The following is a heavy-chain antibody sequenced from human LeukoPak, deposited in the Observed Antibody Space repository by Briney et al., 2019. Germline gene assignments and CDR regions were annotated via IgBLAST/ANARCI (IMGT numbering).Heavy chain of an antibody. CDR2: IYHSGST. J-gene: IGHJ4*02. CDR3: ANRDSSGWYYFDY. V-gene: IGHV4-4*02. CDR1: GGSISSSNW. Sequence: SGTLSLTCAVSGGSISSSNWWSWVRQPPGKGLEWIGEIYHSGSTNYNPSLKSRVTISVDKSKNQFSLKLSSVTAADTAVYYCANRDSSGWYYFDYWGQGTLVTVSS. D-gene: IGHD6-19*01.